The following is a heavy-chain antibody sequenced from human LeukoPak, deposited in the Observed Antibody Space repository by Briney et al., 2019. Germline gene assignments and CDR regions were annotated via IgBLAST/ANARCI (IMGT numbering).Heavy chain of an antibody. CDR3: ARDRGYYYGSGSYSYFDY. J-gene: IGHJ4*02. CDR2: IYSGGST. D-gene: IGHD3-10*01. Sequence: PGGSLRLSCAASGFTVSSNYMSWVRQAPGKGLEWVSVIYSGGSTYYADSVKGRFTISRDNTKNTLYLQMNSLRAEDTAVYYCARDRGYYYGSGSYSYFDYWGQGTLVTVSS. CDR1: GFTVSSNY. V-gene: IGHV3-66*01.